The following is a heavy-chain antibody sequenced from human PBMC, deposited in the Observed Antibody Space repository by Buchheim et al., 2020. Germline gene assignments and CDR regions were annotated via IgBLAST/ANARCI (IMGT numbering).Heavy chain of an antibody. J-gene: IGHJ5*02. D-gene: IGHD2-2*01. Sequence: VQLVESEGGLVQPGGSLRLSCVASGFTFSYYWMHWVRQAPGKGLEWVAVISYDGSNKYYADSVKGRFTISRDNSKNTLYLQMNSLRAEDTAVYYCARGGYCSSTSCRTVSWFDPWGQGTL. CDR3: ARGGYCSSTSCRTVSWFDP. CDR2: ISYDGSNK. V-gene: IGHV3-30-3*01. CDR1: GFTFSYYW.